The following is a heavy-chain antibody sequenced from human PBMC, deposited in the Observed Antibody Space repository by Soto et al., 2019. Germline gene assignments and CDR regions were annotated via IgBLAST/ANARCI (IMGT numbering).Heavy chain of an antibody. CDR1: GYRFTNYW. CDR2: IYPGDSDT. V-gene: IGHV5-51*01. CDR3: ARLEYSSGWHDPFDY. J-gene: IGHJ4*02. Sequence: PGESLKISCKGSGYRFTNYWIGWVRQMPGKGLEWMGIIYPGDSDTRYSPSFQGQVTISADKSINTAYLQWSSLKASDTAMYYCARLEYSSGWHDPFDYWGQGTLVTVSS. D-gene: IGHD6-19*01.